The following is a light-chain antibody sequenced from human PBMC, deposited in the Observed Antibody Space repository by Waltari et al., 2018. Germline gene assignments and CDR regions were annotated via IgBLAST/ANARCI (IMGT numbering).Light chain of an antibody. CDR3: SSYRRSSTLVV. V-gene: IGLV2-14*03. Sequence: QSALTQPASVSGSPGQSITISCTGTSSDVGGYNYVSWYQQHPGKAPKVMIYDVSNRPAGVSNRFSGSKSGNTASLTISGLQAEDEADYYCSSYRRSSTLVVFGGGTKLTVL. CDR1: SSDVGGYNY. CDR2: DVS. J-gene: IGLJ2*01.